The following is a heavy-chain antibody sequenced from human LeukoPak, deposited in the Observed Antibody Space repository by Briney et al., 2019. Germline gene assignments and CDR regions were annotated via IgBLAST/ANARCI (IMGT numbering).Heavy chain of an antibody. V-gene: IGHV3-23*01. CDR3: AKAEGYDILTGLDY. J-gene: IGHJ4*02. Sequence: GSLRLSCAASGFTFSSYAMNWVRQAPGKGLEWVSVLSGSGGSTVYADSVKGRFTISRDNPKNTLYLQMSSLRVDDTAVYYCAKAEGYDILTGLDYWGQGTLVTVSS. CDR2: LSGSGGST. D-gene: IGHD3-9*01. CDR1: GFTFSSYA.